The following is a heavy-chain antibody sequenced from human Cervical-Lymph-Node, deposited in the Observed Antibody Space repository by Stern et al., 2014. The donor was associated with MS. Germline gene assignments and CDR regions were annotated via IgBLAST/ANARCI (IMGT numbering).Heavy chain of an antibody. J-gene: IGHJ4*02. CDR2: IVPMYGAA. CDR3: TREATAHSGTFDF. CDR1: GGSFSRYA. Sequence: VQLVESGAGMKKPGSSVKVSCKASGGSFSRYAGNWVRQAPGQAPEWMGGIVPMYGAANYAQKFQGRVTLIADESTSTAYMELISLTSEDTAVYYCTREATAHSGTFDFWGQGTLVTV. D-gene: IGHD1-14*01. V-gene: IGHV1-69*01.